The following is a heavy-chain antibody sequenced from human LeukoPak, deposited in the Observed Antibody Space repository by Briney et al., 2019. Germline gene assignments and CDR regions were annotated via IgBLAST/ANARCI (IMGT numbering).Heavy chain of an antibody. CDR3: AKVGYGPTYNYYYYYGMDV. CDR1: GFTFSSYA. V-gene: IGHV3-23*01. J-gene: IGHJ6*02. CDR2: ISGSGGST. Sequence: GGSLRLSCAASGFTFSSYAMSWVRQAPGKGLEWVPAISGSGGSTYYADSVKGRFTISRGNSKNTLYLQMNSLRAEDTAVYYCAKVGYGPTYNYYYYYGMDVWGQGTTVTVSS. D-gene: IGHD3-16*01.